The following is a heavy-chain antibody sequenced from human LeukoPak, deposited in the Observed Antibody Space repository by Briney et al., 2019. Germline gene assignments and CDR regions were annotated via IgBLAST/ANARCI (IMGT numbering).Heavy chain of an antibody. Sequence: SETLSLTCTVSGGSISSSSYYWGWIRQPPGKGLEWIGSIYYSGSTYYNPSLKSRVTISVDTSKNQFSLKLSSVTAADTAVYYCARGRWRYCSSTSCYRWFDPWGQGTLVTVSS. CDR2: IYYSGST. V-gene: IGHV4-39*07. D-gene: IGHD2-2*02. CDR3: ARGRWRYCSSTSCYRWFDP. J-gene: IGHJ5*02. CDR1: GGSISSSSYY.